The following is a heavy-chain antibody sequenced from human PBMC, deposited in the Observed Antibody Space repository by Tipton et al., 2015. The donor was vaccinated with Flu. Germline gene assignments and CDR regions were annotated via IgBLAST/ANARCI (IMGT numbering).Heavy chain of an antibody. D-gene: IGHD3-10*01. Sequence: TLSLTCSVSGGSISYYYWNWIRQPPGKGLEWIGFSYYSGSTSYNPSLQSRVPISVDTSRNQFSLNLKSVTAADTAVYYCARDRGWPAFLDYWGQGILVTVSS. CDR1: GGSISYYY. CDR2: SYYSGST. V-gene: IGHV4-59*01. J-gene: IGHJ4*02. CDR3: ARDRGWPAFLDY.